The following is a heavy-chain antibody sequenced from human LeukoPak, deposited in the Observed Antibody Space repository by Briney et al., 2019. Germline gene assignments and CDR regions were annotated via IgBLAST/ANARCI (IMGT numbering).Heavy chain of an antibody. D-gene: IGHD6-13*01. CDR1: GFTFSSYA. V-gene: IGHV3-21*01. CDR3: ARDGPSWSRDH. CDR2: ISSTSSYI. J-gene: IGHJ5*02. Sequence: PGGSLRLSCAASGFTFSSYAMSWVRQAPGRGLEWVSSISSTSSYIYYADSVQGRFTISRDNAKNSLYLQMNSLRVEDTAVYYCARDGPSWSRDHWGQGTLVTVSS.